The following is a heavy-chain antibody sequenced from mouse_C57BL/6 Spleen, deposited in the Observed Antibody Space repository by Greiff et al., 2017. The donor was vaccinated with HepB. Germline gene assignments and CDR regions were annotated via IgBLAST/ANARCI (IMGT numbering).Heavy chain of an antibody. V-gene: IGHV6-3*01. D-gene: IGHD2-5*01. Sequence: EVKLLESGGGLVQPGGSMKLSCVASGFTFSNYWMNWVRQSPEKGLEWVAQIRLKSDNYATHYAESVKGRFTISRDDSKSSVYLQMNNLRAEDTGIYYCTGFYSNYGLYWYFDVWGTGTTVTVSS. CDR3: TGFYSNYGLYWYFDV. CDR1: GFTFSNYW. J-gene: IGHJ1*03. CDR2: IRLKSDNYAT.